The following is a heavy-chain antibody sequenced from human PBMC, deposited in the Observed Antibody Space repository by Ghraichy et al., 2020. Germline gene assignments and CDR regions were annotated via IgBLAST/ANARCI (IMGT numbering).Heavy chain of an antibody. CDR2: IYYSGST. CDR3: ARTTWIRDYYYGMDV. Sequence: SETLSLTCTVSGGSISSYYWSWIRQPPGKGLEWIGYIYYSGSTNYNPSLKSRVTISVDTSKNQFSLKLSSVTAADTAVYYCARTTWIRDYYYGMDVWGQGTTVTVSS. D-gene: IGHD5-12*01. J-gene: IGHJ6*02. V-gene: IGHV4-59*01. CDR1: GGSISSYY.